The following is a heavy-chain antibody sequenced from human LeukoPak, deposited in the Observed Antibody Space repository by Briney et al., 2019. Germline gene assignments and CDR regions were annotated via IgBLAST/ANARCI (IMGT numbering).Heavy chain of an antibody. Sequence: GGSLRLSCAASGFTVSSNYMSWVRQAPGKGLEWVSVIYSGGSTYYADSVKGRFTISRDNSKNTLYLRMNSLRAEDTAVYYCARDWTGTDWFDPWGQGTLVTVSS. CDR3: ARDWTGTDWFDP. J-gene: IGHJ5*02. V-gene: IGHV3-66*02. D-gene: IGHD3/OR15-3a*01. CDR2: IYSGGST. CDR1: GFTVSSNY.